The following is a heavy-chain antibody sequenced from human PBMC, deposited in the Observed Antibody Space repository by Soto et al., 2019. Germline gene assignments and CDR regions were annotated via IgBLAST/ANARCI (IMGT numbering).Heavy chain of an antibody. V-gene: IGHV4-39*01. CDR3: VIVPGY. Sequence: QLQLQESGPRQVKPSETLSLICSVSGGSISSNDYYRGWIRQPPGKGLEWIGSIYNSGSTYYNPSLKSRVTISVDASKNQFSLRLSSVTAADTGVYYCVIVPGYWGQGTLVTVSS. CDR1: GGSISSNDYY. CDR2: IYNSGST. J-gene: IGHJ4*02. D-gene: IGHD1-26*01.